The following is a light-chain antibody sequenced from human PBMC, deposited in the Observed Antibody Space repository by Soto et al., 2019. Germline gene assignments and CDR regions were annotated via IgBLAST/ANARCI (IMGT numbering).Light chain of an antibody. CDR1: QFISKY. CDR3: QQRSNWRGT. V-gene: IGKV3-11*01. Sequence: EIVLTQCPVTLSLSPGERETLSCRASQFISKYLACYQQKPGQAPRLLIYDASNRAAGIPARFTGSGSGTDFTLTISSLLLEDFAVDYCQQRSNWRGTFGGGTKV. J-gene: IGKJ4*01. CDR2: DAS.